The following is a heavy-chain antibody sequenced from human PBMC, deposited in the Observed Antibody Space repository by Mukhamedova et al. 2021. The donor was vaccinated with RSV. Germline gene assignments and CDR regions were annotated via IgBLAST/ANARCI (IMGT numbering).Heavy chain of an antibody. V-gene: IGHV6-1*01. CDR3: ARTATGGRAFDI. J-gene: IGHJ3*02. Sequence: TYYRSKWYDDYAVSVKSRITINPDTSKNQFSLQLNSVTPEDTAVYYCARTATGGRAFDIWGQGTMVTVSS. CDR2: TYYRSKWYD. D-gene: IGHD3-10*01.